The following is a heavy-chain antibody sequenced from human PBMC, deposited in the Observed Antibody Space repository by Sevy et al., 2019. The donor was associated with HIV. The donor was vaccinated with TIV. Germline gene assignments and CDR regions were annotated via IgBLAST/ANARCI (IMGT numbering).Heavy chain of an antibody. CDR3: ARTNACTSCSSLDY. CDR2: IIPIFGTA. J-gene: IGHJ4*02. D-gene: IGHD2-2*01. CDR1: GGTFSSYA. Sequence: ASVKVSCKASGGTFSSYAISWVRQAPGQGLEWMGGIIPIFGTANYAQKFQGRVTITADESTSTAYMELSSLRSEDTAVYYCARTNACTSCSSLDYWGQGTLVTVSS. V-gene: IGHV1-69*13.